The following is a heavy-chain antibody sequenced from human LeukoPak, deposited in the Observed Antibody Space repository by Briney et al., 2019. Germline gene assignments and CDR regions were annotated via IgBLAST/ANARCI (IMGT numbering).Heavy chain of an antibody. V-gene: IGHV1-69*06. J-gene: IGHJ6*03. Sequence: SVKVSCKASGGTFSSYAISWVRQAPGQGLEWMGGIIPIFGTTNYAQKFQGRVTITADKSTSTAYMELSSLRSEDTAVYYCAKDGAQFYYGSQRAHPRSPYYYMDVWGKGTTVTVSS. CDR2: IIPIFGTT. CDR3: AKDGAQFYYGSQRAHPRSPYYYMDV. D-gene: IGHD3-10*01. CDR1: GGTFSSYA.